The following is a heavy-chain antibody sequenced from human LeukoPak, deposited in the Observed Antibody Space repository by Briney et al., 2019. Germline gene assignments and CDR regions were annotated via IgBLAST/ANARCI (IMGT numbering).Heavy chain of an antibody. V-gene: IGHV3-23*01. CDR1: GFTFSDSA. D-gene: IGHD2-8*01. Sequence: GGSLRLSCAASGFTFSDSAMDWVRQAPGKGLEWVSLISHSGANTFYADSVKGRFTISRDSSKNTFYLQMNSLRVEDTAVYYCARADNGFEYWGQGTLVTVSS. J-gene: IGHJ4*02. CDR3: ARADNGFEY. CDR2: ISHSGANT.